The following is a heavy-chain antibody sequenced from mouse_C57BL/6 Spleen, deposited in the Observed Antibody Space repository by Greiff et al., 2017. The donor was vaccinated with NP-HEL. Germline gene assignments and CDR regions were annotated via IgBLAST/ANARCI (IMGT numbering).Heavy chain of an antibody. CDR2: IRLKSDNYAT. CDR1: GFTFSNYW. Sequence: EVKLMESGGGLVQPGGSMKLSCVASGFTFSNYWMNWVRQSPEKGLEWVAQIRLKSDNYATHYAESVKGRFTISRDDSKSSVYLQMNNLRAEDTGMYYCTGGGYYRYFDVWGTGTTVTVSS. D-gene: IGHD1-1*02. V-gene: IGHV6-3*01. CDR3: TGGGYYRYFDV. J-gene: IGHJ1*03.